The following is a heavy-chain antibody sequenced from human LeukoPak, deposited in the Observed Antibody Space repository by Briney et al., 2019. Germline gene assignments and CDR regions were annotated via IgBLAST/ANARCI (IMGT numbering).Heavy chain of an antibody. CDR1: GFTFSSYW. D-gene: IGHD3-22*01. CDR2: INSDGSST. V-gene: IGHV3-74*01. CDR3: ARTGYDSSGYYYDY. Sequence: PGGSLRLSCAASGFTFSSYWMHWVRQAPGKGLVWVSYINSDGSSTSYADSVKGRFTISRDNAKNSLYLQMNSLRAEDTAVYYCARTGYDSSGYYYDYWGQGTLVTVSS. J-gene: IGHJ4*02.